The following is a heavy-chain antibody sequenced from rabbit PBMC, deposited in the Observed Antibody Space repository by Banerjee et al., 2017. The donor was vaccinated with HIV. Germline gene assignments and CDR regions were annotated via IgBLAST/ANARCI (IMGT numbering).Heavy chain of an antibody. V-gene: IGHV1S7*01. CDR2: IYAGKGIT. CDR1: GFDFSSYS. D-gene: IGHD6-1*01. CDR3: ASYYSDGYAGDAYATGGYYFNL. J-gene: IGHJ4*01. Sequence: QLKETGGGLVQPGGSLTLSCKASGFDFSSYSIGWVRQAPGKGLEWIGIIYAGKGITDYASWVNGRFTISSDNAQNTVDLQMNSLTAADTATYFCASYYSDGYAGDAYATGGYYFNLWGPGTLVTVS.